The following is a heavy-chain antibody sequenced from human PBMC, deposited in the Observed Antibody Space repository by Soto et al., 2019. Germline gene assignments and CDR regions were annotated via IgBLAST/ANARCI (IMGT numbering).Heavy chain of an antibody. Sequence: EVQVVESGGGLVQPGGFLRLSCTATGFTFSNYWMSWVHQAPGKGLEWVSNMNKDGSEKYYVDAVKGRFTISRDNGKNSLYLQMNSLRVEDTALYYCAGHPQGYYDFWTGYHTHFDYWGQGTLVAVSS. CDR1: GFTFSNYW. V-gene: IGHV3-7*03. D-gene: IGHD3-3*01. J-gene: IGHJ4*02. CDR3: AGHPQGYYDFWTGYHTHFDY. CDR2: MNKDGSEK.